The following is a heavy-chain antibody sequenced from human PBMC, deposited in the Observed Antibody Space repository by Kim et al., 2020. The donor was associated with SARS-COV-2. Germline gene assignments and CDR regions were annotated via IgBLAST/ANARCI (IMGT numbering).Heavy chain of an antibody. CDR3: TRQPRPAGQTWGYFDV. V-gene: IGHV4-61*08. Sequence: SETLSLTCSVSGGSVTSGDYSWSWLRQPPGKGLEWIGLWSGYTNYNPSLRSRVTISADTSKREVFLRLDSVTAADTAVYYCTRQPRPAGQTWGYFDVWGRGSLVTVSS. CDR2: LWSGYT. J-gene: IGHJ2*01. D-gene: IGHD2-2*01. CDR1: GGSVTSGDYS.